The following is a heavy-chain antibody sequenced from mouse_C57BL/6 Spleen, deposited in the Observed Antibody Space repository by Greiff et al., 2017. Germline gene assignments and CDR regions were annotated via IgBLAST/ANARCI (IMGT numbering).Heavy chain of an antibody. CDR3: ARDGSWFAY. Sequence: VKLQESGAELVKPGASVKLSCKASGYTFTSYWMQWVKQRPGQGLEWIGEIDPSDSYTNYNQKFKGTATLTVDTSSSPAYMQLSSLTSEDSAVYYCARDGSWFAYWGQGTLVTVSA. CDR2: IDPSDSYT. V-gene: IGHV1-50*01. J-gene: IGHJ3*01. CDR1: GYTFTSYW. D-gene: IGHD2-3*01.